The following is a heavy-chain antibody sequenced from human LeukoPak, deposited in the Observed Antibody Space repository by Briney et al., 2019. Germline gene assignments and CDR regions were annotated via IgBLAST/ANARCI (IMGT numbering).Heavy chain of an antibody. Sequence: ASVKVSCKASGYSFTSYYMHCVRQAPGQGLEWMGIINPSGGSTSYAQKFQGRVTMTRDMSTSTVYMELSSLRSDDSAVYYCAGQWELLPITRPWFDYWGQGTLVTVSS. J-gene: IGHJ4*02. CDR1: GYSFTSYY. CDR2: INPSGGST. V-gene: IGHV1-46*01. CDR3: AGQWELLPITRPWFDY. D-gene: IGHD1-26*01.